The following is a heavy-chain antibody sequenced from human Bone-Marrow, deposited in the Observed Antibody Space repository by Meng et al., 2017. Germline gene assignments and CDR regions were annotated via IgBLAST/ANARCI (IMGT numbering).Heavy chain of an antibody. Sequence: GESLKISCAASGFTFSSYWMSWVRQAPGKGLEWVANIKQDGSEKYYVDSVKGRFTISRDNAKNSLYLQMNSLRAEDTAVYYCARSGYYFDYWGQGTLVTVSS. J-gene: IGHJ4*02. CDR2: IKQDGSEK. CDR1: GFTFSSYW. V-gene: IGHV3-7*01. CDR3: ARSGYYFDY.